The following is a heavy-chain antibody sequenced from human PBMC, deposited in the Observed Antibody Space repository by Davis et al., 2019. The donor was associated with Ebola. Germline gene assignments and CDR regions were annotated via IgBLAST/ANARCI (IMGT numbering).Heavy chain of an antibody. CDR1: GFTFSSYW. V-gene: IGHV3-7*01. CDR3: ARDTPNIVVVPAANAFDI. CDR2: IKQDGSEK. D-gene: IGHD2-2*01. Sequence: GESLKISCAASGFTFSSYWMSWVRQAPGKGLEWVANIKQDGSEKYYVDSVKGRFTISRDNAKNSLYLQMNSLRAEDTAVYYCARDTPNIVVVPAANAFDIWGQGTMVTVSS. J-gene: IGHJ3*02.